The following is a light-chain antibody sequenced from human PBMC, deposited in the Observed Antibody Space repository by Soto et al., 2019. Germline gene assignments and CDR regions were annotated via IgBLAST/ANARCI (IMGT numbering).Light chain of an antibody. Sequence: QSALTQPPSAPGSPVQSVTISCTGTSSDVGGYNYVSWYQQYPGRAPKLMLYEVTKRPSGVPDRFSGSKSGNTASLTVSGLQAEDEADYYCSSYAASNNFYFVFGGGTKVTVL. CDR2: EVT. V-gene: IGLV2-8*01. CDR3: SSYAASNNFYFV. CDR1: SSDVGGYNY. J-gene: IGLJ3*02.